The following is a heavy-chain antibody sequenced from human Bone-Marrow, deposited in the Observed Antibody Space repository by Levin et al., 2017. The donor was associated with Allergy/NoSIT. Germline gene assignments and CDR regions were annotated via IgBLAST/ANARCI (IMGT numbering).Heavy chain of an antibody. Sequence: ESGPTLVKPTQTLTLTCTFSGFSLSTSGMCVSWIRQPPGKALEWLARIDWDDDKYYSTSLKTRLTISKDTSKNQVVLTMTNIDPVDTATYYWARTAQDLRLAAFDIWGQGTMVTVSS. V-gene: IGHV2-70*11. CDR3: ARTAQDLRLAAFDI. CDR1: GFSLSTSGMC. J-gene: IGHJ3*02. D-gene: IGHD5-12*01. CDR2: IDWDDDK.